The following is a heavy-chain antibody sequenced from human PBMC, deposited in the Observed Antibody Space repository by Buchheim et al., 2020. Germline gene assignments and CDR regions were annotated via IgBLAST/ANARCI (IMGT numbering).Heavy chain of an antibody. CDR2: IYYSGST. CDR1: GGSISSSSYY. CDR3: AGTYYDYVWGSYRFDY. D-gene: IGHD3-16*02. V-gene: IGHV4-39*01. J-gene: IGHJ4*02. Sequence: QLQLQESGPGLVKPSETLSLTCTVSGGSISSSSYYWGWIRQPPGKGLEWIGSIYYSGSTYYNPSLKSRVTISVDTSTNQFSLKLSSVTAADTAVYYCAGTYYDYVWGSYRFDYWGQGTL.